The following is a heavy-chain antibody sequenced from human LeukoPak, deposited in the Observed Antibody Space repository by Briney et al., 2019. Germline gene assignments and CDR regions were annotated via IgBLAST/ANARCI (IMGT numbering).Heavy chain of an antibody. J-gene: IGHJ6*03. V-gene: IGHV4-39*07. CDR2: MYYGGSA. Sequence: SETLSLTCTVSGGSISSSSYYWGWIRQPPGKGLEWIGSMYYGGSAYYKPSLKSRVTISVDTSKNQFSLKLGSVTAADTAVYYCARENDDTIFGVVINWRGYYYYYYMDVWGKGTTVTVSS. CDR1: GGSISSSSYY. D-gene: IGHD3-3*01. CDR3: ARENDDTIFGVVINWRGYYYYYYMDV.